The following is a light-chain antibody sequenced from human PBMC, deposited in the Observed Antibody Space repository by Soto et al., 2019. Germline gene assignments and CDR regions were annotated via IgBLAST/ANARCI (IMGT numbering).Light chain of an antibody. CDR1: SGHSNYA. CDR2: ISSDGSH. Sequence: QLVLTQSPSASASLGASVKLTCTLSSGHSNYAIAWHQQQPEKGPRYLMKISSDGSHSKGDGIPDRFSGSSSGAERYLTISSLESEDEADYYCQTWGTAIRVVFGGGTKLTVL. CDR3: QTWGTAIRVV. V-gene: IGLV4-69*01. J-gene: IGLJ2*01.